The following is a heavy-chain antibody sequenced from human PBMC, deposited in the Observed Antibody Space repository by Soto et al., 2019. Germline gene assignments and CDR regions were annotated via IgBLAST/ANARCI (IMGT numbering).Heavy chain of an antibody. D-gene: IGHD3-9*01. V-gene: IGHV5-10-1*01. CDR3: ARRRILTGYGAFGMDV. CDR2: IDPSDSYT. Sequence: TLSGTRCGYSFTNHWISRVRQKTGKGLEWMGRIDPSDSYTNYSPSFQGHVTISADKSISTAYLQWSSLKASDTAMYYCARRRILTGYGAFGMDVWGEGTTVTVS. CDR1: GYSFTNHW. J-gene: IGHJ6*02.